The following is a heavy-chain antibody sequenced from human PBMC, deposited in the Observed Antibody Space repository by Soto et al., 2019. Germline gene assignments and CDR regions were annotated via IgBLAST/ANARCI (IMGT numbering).Heavy chain of an antibody. D-gene: IGHD1-20*01. J-gene: IGHJ4*02. V-gene: IGHV3-30*18. CDR1: GFTFSSYG. Sequence: QVQLLESGGGVVQPGRSLRLSCAASGFTFSSYGMHWVRQAPGKGLEWVAVISYDGSNKYYADSVKGRFTISRDNSKNTLYLQMNSLRAEDTAVYYCAKGPLAVTGTTWFDYWGQGTLVTVSS. CDR3: AKGPLAVTGTTWFDY. CDR2: ISYDGSNK.